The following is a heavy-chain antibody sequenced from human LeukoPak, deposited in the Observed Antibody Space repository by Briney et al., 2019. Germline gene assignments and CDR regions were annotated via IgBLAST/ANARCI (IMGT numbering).Heavy chain of an antibody. CDR2: TMPDDSDT. Sequence: GESLKISCKGSGYSFTSFWIAWVRQVPGKGLEWMAITMPDDSDTRYSPSFQGQVTISVDKSISTVYLQWSSLKASDTAMYYCAKEAKSGVGMGIDYWGQGTLVTVSS. D-gene: IGHD3-3*01. CDR3: AKEAKSGVGMGIDY. J-gene: IGHJ4*02. CDR1: GYSFTSFW. V-gene: IGHV5-51*01.